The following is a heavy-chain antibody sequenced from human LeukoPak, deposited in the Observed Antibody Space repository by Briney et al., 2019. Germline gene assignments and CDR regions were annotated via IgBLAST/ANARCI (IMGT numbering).Heavy chain of an antibody. D-gene: IGHD3-22*01. J-gene: IGHJ4*02. CDR2: IYSGGST. CDR1: WFTVSSNY. CDR3: ARDYYDSSGYYTFDY. V-gene: IGHV3-53*01. Sequence: GGSLRLSCAASWFTVSSNYMSWVRQAPGKGLEWVSVIYSGGSTYYADSVKGRFTISRDNSKNTLYLQMNSLRAEDTAVYYCARDYYDSSGYYTFDYWGQGTLVTVSS.